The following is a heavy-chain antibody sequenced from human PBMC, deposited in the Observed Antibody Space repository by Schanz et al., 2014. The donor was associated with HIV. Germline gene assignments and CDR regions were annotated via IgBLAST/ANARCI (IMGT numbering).Heavy chain of an antibody. Sequence: QVQLVESGGGLVKPGGSLRLSCAASGFTFNDYYMTWIRQAPGKGLEWVSYISDTGTTTYYADSVQGRFTISRDNAKNSLFLQMASLRDEDTAVYYCARDPSGNYYRYHFDYWGQGSLVTVSS. CDR1: GFTFNDYY. CDR3: ARDPSGNYYRYHFDY. CDR2: ISDTGTTT. V-gene: IGHV3-11*04. J-gene: IGHJ4*02. D-gene: IGHD1-26*01.